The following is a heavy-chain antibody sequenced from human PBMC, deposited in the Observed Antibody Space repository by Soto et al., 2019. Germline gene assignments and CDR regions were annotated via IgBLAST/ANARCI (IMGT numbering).Heavy chain of an antibody. CDR3: ARLDPRILTGYYEVGYGMDV. V-gene: IGHV5-51*01. CDR1: GYSFTSYW. Sequence: PGESLKISCKGSGYSFTSYWIGWVRQMPGKGLEWMGIIYPGDSDTRYSPSFQGQVTISADKSISTAYLQWSSLKASDTAMYYCARLDPRILTGYYEVGYGMDVRGQGTTVTVSS. D-gene: IGHD3-9*01. CDR2: IYPGDSDT. J-gene: IGHJ6*02.